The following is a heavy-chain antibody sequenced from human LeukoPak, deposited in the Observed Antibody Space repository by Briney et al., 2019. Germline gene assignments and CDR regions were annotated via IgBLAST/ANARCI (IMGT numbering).Heavy chain of an antibody. D-gene: IGHD2-15*01. J-gene: IGHJ6*03. CDR1: GGSFSGYY. CDR2: INHSGST. CDR3: ARGAATPTYYYYYYYMDV. Sequence: SETLSLTCAVYGGSFSGYYWSWIRQPPGKGLEWIGEINHSGSTNYNPSLKSRVTISVDTSKNQFSLKLSSVTAADTAVYYCARGAATPTYYYYYYYMDVWGKGTTVTVSS. V-gene: IGHV4-34*01.